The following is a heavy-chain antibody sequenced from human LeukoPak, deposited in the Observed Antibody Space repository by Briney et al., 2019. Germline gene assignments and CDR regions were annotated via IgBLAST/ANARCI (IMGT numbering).Heavy chain of an antibody. CDR3: ARDKSEVGLDY. CDR2: IYYSGST. Sequence: KASETLSLTCTVSGGSISSGDYYWSWIRQPPGKGLEWIGYIYYSGSTYYNPSLKSRVTISVDTSKNQFSLKLSSVTAADTAVYYCARDKSEVGLDYWGQGTLVTVSS. CDR1: GGSISSGDYY. V-gene: IGHV4-30-4*01. J-gene: IGHJ4*02.